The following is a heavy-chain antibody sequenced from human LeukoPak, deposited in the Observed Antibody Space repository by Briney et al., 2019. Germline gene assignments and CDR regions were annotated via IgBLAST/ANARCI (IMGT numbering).Heavy chain of an antibody. J-gene: IGHJ5*02. CDR1: GFTFSDKW. Sequence: GGSLRLSCVGSGFTFSDKWMYWVRQAPGKGLMYISRNNGDGSTTNYADVVKGRFTMSRDNVKNTLYLQMNSLRVEDTAVYYCARDPRNVGLAPWGQGTLVTVSS. CDR3: ARDPRNVGLAP. D-gene: IGHD2-15*01. V-gene: IGHV3-74*01. CDR2: NNGDGSTT.